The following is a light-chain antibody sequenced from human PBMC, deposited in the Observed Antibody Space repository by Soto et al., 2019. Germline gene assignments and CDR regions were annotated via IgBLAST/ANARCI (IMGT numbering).Light chain of an antibody. CDR1: QSVSSSY. CDR3: QQYGSSPKA. CDR2: GAS. Sequence: EIVLTQSPGTLSLSPGEIATLSFSASQSVSSSYLAWYQQEPGQAPRLLIYGASSRATGIPDRFSGSGSGTDFTLTISRLEPEDFAVYYCQQYGSSPKAFGQGTKVDIK. V-gene: IGKV3-20*01. J-gene: IGKJ1*01.